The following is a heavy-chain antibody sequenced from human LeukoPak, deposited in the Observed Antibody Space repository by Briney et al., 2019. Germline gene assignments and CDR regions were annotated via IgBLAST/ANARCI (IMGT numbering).Heavy chain of an antibody. CDR2: IKQDGGET. CDR3: ARDRGADRFDY. J-gene: IGHJ4*02. V-gene: IGHV3-7*01. D-gene: IGHD1-14*01. Sequence: GGFLRLSCAASGFTFSNYWMSWVRQAPGKGLEWVADIKQDGGETYYMDSVTGRFTISRDNAKNSLSLQMNSLRAEDTAIYYCARDRGADRFDYWGQGTLVTVSS. CDR1: GFTFSNYW.